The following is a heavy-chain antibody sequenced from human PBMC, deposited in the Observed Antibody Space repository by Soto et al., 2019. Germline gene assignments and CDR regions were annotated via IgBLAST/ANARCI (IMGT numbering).Heavy chain of an antibody. CDR2: IYYSGST. CDR1: GGSVNKSDYF. Sequence: QVRLEESGPGLVKPSETLSLIFSVSGGSVNKSDYFWSWIRHHPENGLEWIGYIYYSGSTRYNPSFKTRATLSIDTSKNQFYLRMNSVTVADTAVYFCARDADYGGSRGGMDVWGRGTTVTVSS. CDR3: ARDADYGGSRGGMDV. D-gene: IGHD4-17*01. J-gene: IGHJ6*02. V-gene: IGHV4-31*03.